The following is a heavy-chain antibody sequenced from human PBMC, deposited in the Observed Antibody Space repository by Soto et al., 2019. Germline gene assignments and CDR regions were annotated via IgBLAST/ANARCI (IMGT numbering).Heavy chain of an antibody. Sequence: TSEPLCLTCSISVGSISSCDSYWRWILQPAAKGLEWIGYSYYSGSTYYNPSLKSRVTISVDTSKNQFSLKLSSVTAADTAVYYCARDPGPLYSTRECGMDVWGQGTTVTVSS. CDR1: VGSISSCDSY. J-gene: IGHJ6*02. V-gene: IGHV4-30-4*01. CDR3: ARDPGPLYSTRECGMDV. D-gene: IGHD4-4*01. CDR2: SYYSGST.